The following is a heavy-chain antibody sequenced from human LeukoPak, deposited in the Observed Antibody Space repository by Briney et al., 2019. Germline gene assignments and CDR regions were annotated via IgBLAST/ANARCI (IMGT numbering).Heavy chain of an antibody. V-gene: IGHV3-11*06. CDR1: GFTFSDYY. J-gene: IGHJ4*02. Sequence: GGSLRLSCAASGFTFSDYYMSWIRQAPGKGLEWVSYISTSGRYTNYTDSVKGRFTISRDNAKNSLFLQMNSLRAEDTAVYYCASTSGWYEPIDYWGQGTLVTVSS. CDR3: ASTSGWYEPIDY. CDR2: ISTSGRYT. D-gene: IGHD6-19*01.